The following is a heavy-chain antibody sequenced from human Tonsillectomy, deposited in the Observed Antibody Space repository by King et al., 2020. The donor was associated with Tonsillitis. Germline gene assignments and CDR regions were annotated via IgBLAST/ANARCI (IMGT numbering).Heavy chain of an antibody. D-gene: IGHD3-10*01. Sequence: VQLVESGGGVVQPGRSLRLSCAASGFTFSSYGMHWVRQAPGKGLEWVAVISYDGSNTYDADSVKGRFTIYRDNSKNTLYLQMNSLRAEDTAVYYCAKDRYGSGSYLDNWGQGTLVTVSS. CDR2: ISYDGSNT. CDR1: GFTFSSYG. V-gene: IGHV3-30*18. CDR3: AKDRYGSGSYLDN. J-gene: IGHJ4*02.